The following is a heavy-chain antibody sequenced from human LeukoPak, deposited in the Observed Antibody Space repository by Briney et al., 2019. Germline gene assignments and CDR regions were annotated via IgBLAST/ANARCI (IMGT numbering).Heavy chain of an antibody. D-gene: IGHD1-1*01. CDR1: GYSFTGYW. CDR2: MYPGDSET. Sequence: GESLKISCKGAGYSFTGYWIGWVRQMPGKGLEWMGIMYPGDSETRYSPSSQGQVTISADKSISTAYLQWSSLQASDTAMYYCARLFRNWSDGGVDQWGQGTLVTVSS. J-gene: IGHJ4*02. V-gene: IGHV5-51*01. CDR3: ARLFRNWSDGGVDQ.